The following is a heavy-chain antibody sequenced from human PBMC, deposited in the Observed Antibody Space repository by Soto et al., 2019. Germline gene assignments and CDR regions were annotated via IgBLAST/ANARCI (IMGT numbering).Heavy chain of an antibody. CDR2: ISYDGNKK. CDR1: GFTFSSYA. D-gene: IGHD3-10*01. J-gene: IGHJ5*02. V-gene: IGHV3-30*09. CDR3: ASEFGEWEIPSP. Sequence: QVQLVESGGGVVQPGRSLRLSCAASGFTFSSYAMHWVRQAPGKGLEWVAVISYDGNKKYYADSVKAPFAISRDNSKNTRYLQMNSMRVEDTAVYDCASEFGEWEIPSPSVQGTLVTFSS.